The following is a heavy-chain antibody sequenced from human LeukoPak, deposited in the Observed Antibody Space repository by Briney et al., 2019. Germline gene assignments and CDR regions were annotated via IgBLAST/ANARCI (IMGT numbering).Heavy chain of an antibody. V-gene: IGHV3-7*01. CDR2: IKQDGSEK. CDR1: GFTFSSYS. CDR3: ARDGITMVRGVIISTHYMDV. J-gene: IGHJ6*03. Sequence: GGSLRLSCAASGFTFSSYSMNWVRQAPGKGLEWVANIKQDGSEKYYVDSVKGRFTISRDNAKNSLYLQMNSLRAEDTAVYYCARDGITMVRGVIISTHYMDVWGKGTTVTVSS. D-gene: IGHD3-10*01.